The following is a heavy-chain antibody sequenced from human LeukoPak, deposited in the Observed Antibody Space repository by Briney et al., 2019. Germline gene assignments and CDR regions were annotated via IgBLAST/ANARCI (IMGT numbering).Heavy chain of an antibody. CDR2: FYLLGRP. Sequence: PPETLSHTRTVSGYSLCSGYYWGWTPQLPGKGLEWFRSFYLLGRPYYNPSLKGRVTISVDTSKNQFSLKLSSVTAADTGVYFCARGSIVVVPADYWGRG. J-gene: IGHJ4*02. D-gene: IGHD2-2*01. CDR1: GYSLCSGYY. V-gene: IGHV4-38-2*02. CDR3: ARGSIVVVPADY.